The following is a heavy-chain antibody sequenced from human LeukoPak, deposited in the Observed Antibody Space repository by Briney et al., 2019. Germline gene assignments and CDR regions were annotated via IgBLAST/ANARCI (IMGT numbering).Heavy chain of an antibody. CDR2: ISGSGGST. D-gene: IGHD3-3*01. Sequence: GGSLRLSCAASGVTFSSYAMSWVRQAPGKGLGWVSAISGSGGSTYYADSVKGRFTISRDNSKNTLYQQMNSLRAEDTAVYYGAKTPRYDFWSGYYSDYWRQGTLVTVSS. CDR3: AKTPRYDFWSGYYSDY. CDR1: GVTFSSYA. J-gene: IGHJ4*02. V-gene: IGHV3-23*01.